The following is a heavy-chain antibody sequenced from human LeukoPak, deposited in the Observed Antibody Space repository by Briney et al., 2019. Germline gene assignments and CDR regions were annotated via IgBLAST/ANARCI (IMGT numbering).Heavy chain of an antibody. Sequence: ASVTLSCTASGGTFSSYAISWVRQAPAQGLELMGGSIPIFGTANYAQKFQSRVTITTDESTRTDYIQLRSLRTEDNAVDYCSRVAPGSVYMDVWGKGTMVTVSS. CDR2: SIPIFGTA. J-gene: IGHJ6*03. V-gene: IGHV1-69*05. D-gene: IGHD2-15*01. CDR1: GGTFSSYA. CDR3: SRVAPGSVYMDV.